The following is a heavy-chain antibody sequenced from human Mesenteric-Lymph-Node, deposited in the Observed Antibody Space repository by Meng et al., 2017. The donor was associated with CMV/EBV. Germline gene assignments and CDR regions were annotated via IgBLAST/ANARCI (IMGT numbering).Heavy chain of an antibody. CDR3: ARARNYYYYGMDV. CDR1: GGTFSSYA. CDR2: INPNSGGT. Sequence: ASVKVSCKASGGTFSSYAISWVRQAPGQGLEWMGWINPNSGGTNYAQKFQGRVTMTRDTSISTAYMELSRLRSDDTAVYYCARARNYYYYGMDVWGQGTTVTVFS. J-gene: IGHJ6*02. V-gene: IGHV1-2*02.